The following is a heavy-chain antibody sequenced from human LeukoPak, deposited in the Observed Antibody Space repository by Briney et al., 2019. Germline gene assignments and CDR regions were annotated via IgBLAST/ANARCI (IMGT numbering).Heavy chain of an antibody. CDR2: ISSSSSYI. Sequence: PGGSLRLSCAASGFTFSSYSMNWVRQAPGKGLKWVSSISSSSSYIYYADSVKGRFTISRDNAKNSLYLQMNSLRAEDTAVYYCARDRDDYPYYWGQGTLVTVSS. CDR1: GFTFSSYS. V-gene: IGHV3-21*01. J-gene: IGHJ4*02. D-gene: IGHD4-11*01. CDR3: ARDRDDYPYY.